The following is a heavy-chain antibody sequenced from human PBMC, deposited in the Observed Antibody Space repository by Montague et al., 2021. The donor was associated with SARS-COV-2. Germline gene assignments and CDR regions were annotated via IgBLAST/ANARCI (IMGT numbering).Heavy chain of an antibody. CDR1: GGSMSSSSDY. Sequence: SETLSLTCTVSGGSMSSSSDYWGWIRQSPGKGLEWIGSIYYRGRTSYNPSLESRVTISADTAKNQFSLKLSSGTATDTAVYYCARDSSRVTMVRGVFDPWGKGTRVTVSS. D-gene: IGHD3-10*01. CDR2: IYYRGRT. V-gene: IGHV4-39*07. J-gene: IGHJ5*02. CDR3: ARDSSRVTMVRGVFDP.